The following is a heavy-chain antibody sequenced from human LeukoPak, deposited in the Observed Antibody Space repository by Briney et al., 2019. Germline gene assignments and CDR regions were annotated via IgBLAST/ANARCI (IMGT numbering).Heavy chain of an antibody. CDR2: INPSGGST. D-gene: IGHD3-10*01. Sequence: ASVKVSCKASGYTFIGYYMHWVRQAPGQGLEWMGIINPSGGSTSYAQKFQGRVTMTRDTSTSTVYMELSSLRSEDTAVYYCARDQDYYGSGSYMASRGYFDYWGQGTLVTVSS. J-gene: IGHJ4*02. CDR1: GYTFIGYY. V-gene: IGHV1-46*01. CDR3: ARDQDYYGSGSYMASRGYFDY.